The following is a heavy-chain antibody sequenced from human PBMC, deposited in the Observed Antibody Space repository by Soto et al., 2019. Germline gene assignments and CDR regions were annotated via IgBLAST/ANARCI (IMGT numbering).Heavy chain of an antibody. D-gene: IGHD6-13*01. CDR1: GFTFSSYS. Sequence: GGSLRLSCAASGFTFSSYSMNWVRQAPGKGLEWVSTISGSGDSTYYADSVKGRFTISRDNSKNTLYLQMNSLRAEDTAVYYCAKVASGSSWYAYYYMDVWGKGTTVTVSS. V-gene: IGHV3-23*01. CDR2: ISGSGDST. CDR3: AKVASGSSWYAYYYMDV. J-gene: IGHJ6*03.